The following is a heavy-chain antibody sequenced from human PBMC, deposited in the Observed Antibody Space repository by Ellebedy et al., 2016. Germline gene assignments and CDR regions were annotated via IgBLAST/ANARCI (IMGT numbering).Heavy chain of an antibody. CDR2: VSDSGTYT. V-gene: IGHV3-23*01. CDR3: VREFKVAGFTFAFDS. CDR1: RFTFNNHA. D-gene: IGHD6-19*01. Sequence: GGSLRLXXAASRFTFNNHAMGWVRQIPGKGLEWVAAVSDSGTYTYYADSVRGRFAISRDNSKNTLFLHMNSLGAEDTAIYYCVREFKVAGFTFAFDSWGQGTLVTVSS. J-gene: IGHJ4*02.